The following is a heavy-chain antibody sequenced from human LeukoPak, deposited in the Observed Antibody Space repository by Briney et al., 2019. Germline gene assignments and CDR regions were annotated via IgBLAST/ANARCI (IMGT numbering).Heavy chain of an antibody. J-gene: IGHJ4*02. D-gene: IGHD3-10*01. CDR1: GGTFSSYA. CDR2: IIPIFGTA. Sequence: SVKVSCKASGGTFSSYAISWVRQAPGQGLEWMGGIIPIFGTANYAQKFQGRVTITTDESTSTAYMELSSLRSDDTAVYYCARGVYCCGYYYGWYFDYWGQGTLVTVSS. CDR3: ARGVYCCGYYYGWYFDY. V-gene: IGHV1-69*05.